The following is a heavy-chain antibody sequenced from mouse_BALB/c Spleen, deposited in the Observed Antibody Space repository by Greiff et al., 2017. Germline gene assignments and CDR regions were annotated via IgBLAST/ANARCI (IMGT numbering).Heavy chain of an antibody. CDR2: IYPYNGGT. V-gene: IGHV1S29*02. Sequence: EVQLQQSGPELVKPGASVKISCKASGYTFTDYNMHWVKQSHGKSLEWIGYIYPYNGGTGYNQKFKSKATLTVDNSSSTAYMELRSLTSEDSAVYYCERYPNCYGSRYSFDYWGQGTTVTVSA. D-gene: IGHD1-1*01. CDR3: ERYPNCYGSRYSFDY. CDR1: GYTFTDYN. J-gene: IGHJ2*01.